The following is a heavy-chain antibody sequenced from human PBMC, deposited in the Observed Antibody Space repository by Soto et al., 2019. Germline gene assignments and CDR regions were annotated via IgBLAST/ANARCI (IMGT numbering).Heavy chain of an antibody. CDR3: ATDSRYCSGGSCYYMDI. J-gene: IGHJ6*03. CDR2: FDPEDGET. D-gene: IGHD2-15*01. V-gene: IGHV1-24*01. Sequence: ASVKVSCKVSGYTLTVLSMHWVRQAPGKGLEWMGGFDPEDGETIYAQKFQGRVTMTEDTSTDTAYMELSSLRSEDTAVYYCATDSRYCSGGSCYYMDIWGKGTTVTVSS. CDR1: GYTLTVLS.